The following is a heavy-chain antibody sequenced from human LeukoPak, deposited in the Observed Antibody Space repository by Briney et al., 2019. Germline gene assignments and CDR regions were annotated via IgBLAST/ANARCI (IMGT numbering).Heavy chain of an antibody. CDR2: ISSSSSYI. D-gene: IGHD2-15*01. V-gene: IGHV3-21*04. J-gene: IGHJ4*02. CDR1: GFTFNTYA. Sequence: PGGSLRLSCSASGFTFNTYAMHWVRQAPGKGLEWVSFISSSSSYIYYADSVKGRFTISRDNAKNSLYLQMNSLRAEDTAVYYCAKLGYCSGGSCYGFDYWGQGTLVTVSS. CDR3: AKLGYCSGGSCYGFDY.